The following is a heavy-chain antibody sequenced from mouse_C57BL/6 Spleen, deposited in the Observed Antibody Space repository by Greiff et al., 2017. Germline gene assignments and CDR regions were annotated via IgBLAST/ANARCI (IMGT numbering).Heavy chain of an antibody. V-gene: IGHV6-3*01. Sequence: DVKVEESGGGLVQPGGSMKLSCVASGFTFSNYWMNWVRQSPETGLEWVAQISLNSDNYATHYAVSVKGRFTISRDDSKCSVDLQMNNLSAEDTGIYYCTETYCSSYGYYAMDYWGQGTSVTVSS. CDR1: GFTFSNYW. D-gene: IGHD1-1*01. CDR3: TETYCSSYGYYAMDY. J-gene: IGHJ4*01. CDR2: ISLNSDNYAT.